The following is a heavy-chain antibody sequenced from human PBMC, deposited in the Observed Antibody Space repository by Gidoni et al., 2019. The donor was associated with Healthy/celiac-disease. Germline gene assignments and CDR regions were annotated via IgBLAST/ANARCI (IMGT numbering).Heavy chain of an antibody. CDR3: TATPLYCSSTSCYQFDP. CDR2: INHSGST. Sequence: QVQLQQWGAGLLKPSETLSLTCAVYGGSFSGYYWSWIRQPPGKGLEWIGEINHSGSTNYNPSLKSRVTISVDTSKNQFSLKLSSVTAADTAVYYCTATPLYCSSTSCYQFDPWGQGTLVTVSS. CDR1: GGSFSGYY. D-gene: IGHD2-2*01. J-gene: IGHJ5*02. V-gene: IGHV4-34*01.